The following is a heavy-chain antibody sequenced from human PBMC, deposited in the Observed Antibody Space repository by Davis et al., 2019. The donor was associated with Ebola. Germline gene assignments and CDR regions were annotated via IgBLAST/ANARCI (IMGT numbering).Heavy chain of an antibody. CDR3: AKESDALPVLGLRNIVDY. V-gene: IGHV3-30*18. Sequence: PGGSLRLSCAASGFTFSNYAMSWVRQAPGKGLDWVAVISYDGSHKYYGDSVKGRFTISRDNSKNTVYLQMNSLGAEDTALYYCAKESDALPVLGLRNIVDYWGQGTLVTVSS. D-gene: IGHD5/OR15-5a*01. J-gene: IGHJ4*02. CDR1: GFTFSNYA. CDR2: ISYDGSHK.